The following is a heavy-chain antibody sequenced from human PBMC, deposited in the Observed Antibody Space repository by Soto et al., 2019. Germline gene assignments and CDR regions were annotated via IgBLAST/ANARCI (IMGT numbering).Heavy chain of an antibody. J-gene: IGHJ4*02. CDR2: ISAYNGNT. CDR1: GYTFASYG. D-gene: IGHD1-26*01. V-gene: IGHV1-18*01. Sequence: ASVKVSCKASGYTFASYGISWVRQAPGQGLEWMGWISAYNGNTNYAQKLQGRVTMTTDTSTSTAYMELRSLRSDDTAVYYCARELDRWELLRGYFDYWGQGTLVTVSS. CDR3: ARELDRWELLRGYFDY.